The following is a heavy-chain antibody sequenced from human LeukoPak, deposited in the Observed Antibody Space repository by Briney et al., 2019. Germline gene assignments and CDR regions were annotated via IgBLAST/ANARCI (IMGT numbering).Heavy chain of an antibody. Sequence: SETLPLTCTVSGGSISSSSYYWGWIRQPPGKGLEWIGSIYYSGSTYYNPSLKSRVTISVDTSKNQFSLKLSSVTAADTAVYYCARHYYGSGTLGYFDYWGQGTLVTVSS. V-gene: IGHV4-39*01. D-gene: IGHD3-10*01. CDR1: GGSISSSSYY. CDR3: ARHYYGSGTLGYFDY. J-gene: IGHJ4*02. CDR2: IYYSGST.